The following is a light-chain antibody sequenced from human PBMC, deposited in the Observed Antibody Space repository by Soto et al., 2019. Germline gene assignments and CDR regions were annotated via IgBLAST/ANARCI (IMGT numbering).Light chain of an antibody. CDR1: QSVSSD. J-gene: IGKJ1*01. Sequence: ETVMTQSPGNLSVSPGERAALSCRASQSVSSDLAWYQQEPGQAPRLLIHGASTRATGFPARFSGSGSGTEFTLTISSLQSEDFAVYYCQQYNNWPWTFGQGTKVEIK. CDR2: GAS. V-gene: IGKV3-15*01. CDR3: QQYNNWPWT.